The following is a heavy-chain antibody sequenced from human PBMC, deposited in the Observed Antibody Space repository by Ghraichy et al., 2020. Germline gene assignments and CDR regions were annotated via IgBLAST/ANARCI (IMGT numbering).Heavy chain of an antibody. CDR2: ITHSGST. CDR3: AGGLRAKWEHGPFAY. J-gene: IGHJ4*02. CDR1: GGSFSDYY. V-gene: IGHV4-34*01. Sequence: SETLSLTCAVYGGSFSDYYWSWIRHPPGKGMEWIGEITHSGSTQYKSSLQSRVTISVDTSKNQVSLWLSSVTAADTAVSYCAGGLRAKWEHGPFAYSGQGNLVTVS. D-gene: IGHD1-26*01.